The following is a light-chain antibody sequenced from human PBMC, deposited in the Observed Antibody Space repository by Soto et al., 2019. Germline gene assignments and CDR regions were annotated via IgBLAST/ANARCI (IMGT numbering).Light chain of an antibody. J-gene: IGLJ1*01. CDR1: NSDVGIYDF. CDR2: EVS. Sequence: ALAQPASVSGTPGQSITISCTGSNSDVGIYDFVSWCQHHPGRAPKLIVSEVSHRPSGVSNRFSGSKSGNTASLTISGLQSEDEADYYCISYTSDDVRYVFGTGTKVTVL. V-gene: IGLV2-14*01. CDR3: ISYTSDDVRYV.